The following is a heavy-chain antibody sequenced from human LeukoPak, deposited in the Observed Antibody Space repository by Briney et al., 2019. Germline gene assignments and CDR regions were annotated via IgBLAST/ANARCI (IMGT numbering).Heavy chain of an antibody. J-gene: IGHJ4*02. CDR2: INTDGSTT. D-gene: IGHD2-2*01. V-gene: IGHV3-74*01. CDR3: AREKKSSTSMDY. Sequence: GGSLRLSCAASGFTFSSYWMHWVRQAPGKGLVWVSRINTDGSTTTYADSVKGRFTISRDNAKNTLYLQMNSLRAEDTAVYYCAREKKSSTSMDYWGQGTLVTVST. CDR1: GFTFSSYW.